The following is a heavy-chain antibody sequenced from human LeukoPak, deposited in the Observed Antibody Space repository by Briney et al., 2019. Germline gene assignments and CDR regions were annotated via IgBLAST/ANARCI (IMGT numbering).Heavy chain of an antibody. J-gene: IGHJ4*02. D-gene: IGHD1-26*01. CDR2: MNPNSGNT. V-gene: IGHV1-8*01. CDR1: GYTFTSYD. CDR3: ARGHTPGEWELLRLVY. Sequence: GASVKVSCKASGYTFTSYDINWVRQATGQGLEWMGWMNPNSGNTGYAQKFQGRVTMTRNTSISTAYMELSSLRSEDTAVYYCARGHTPGEWELLRLVYWGQGTLVTVSS.